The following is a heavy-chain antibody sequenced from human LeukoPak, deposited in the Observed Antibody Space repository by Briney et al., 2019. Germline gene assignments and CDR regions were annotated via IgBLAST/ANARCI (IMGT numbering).Heavy chain of an antibody. D-gene: IGHD3-22*01. CDR1: GGSISSGDYY. Sequence: SETLSLTCTVSGGSISSGDYYWSWIRQPPGKGLEWIGYIYCSGSTYYNPSLKSRVTISVDTSKNQFSLKLSSVTAADTAVYYCARGSSKYPIVVVITTYAFDIWGQGTMVTVSS. V-gene: IGHV4-30-4*01. J-gene: IGHJ3*02. CDR2: IYCSGST. CDR3: ARGSSKYPIVVVITTYAFDI.